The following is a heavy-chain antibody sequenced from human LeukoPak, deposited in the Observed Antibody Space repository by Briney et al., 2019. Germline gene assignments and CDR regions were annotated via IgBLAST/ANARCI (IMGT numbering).Heavy chain of an antibody. D-gene: IGHD4/OR15-4a*01. Sequence: GGSLRLSCAASGLTFSSYSMSWVRQAPGKGLEWVSGTSDRGDYTYYADSVKGRFTISRDTSKNTLYLQMNSLRAEDTALYFCAKKAQYDGHYPLDYWGQGTLVTVSA. CDR2: TSDRGDYT. CDR1: GLTFSSYS. CDR3: AKKAQYDGHYPLDY. J-gene: IGHJ4*02. V-gene: IGHV3-23*01.